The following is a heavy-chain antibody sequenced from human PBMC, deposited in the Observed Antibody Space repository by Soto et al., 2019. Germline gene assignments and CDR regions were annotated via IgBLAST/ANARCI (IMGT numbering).Heavy chain of an antibody. CDR2: ISAYNGNT. CDR3: ARDGDLEHYYYCYGMDV. V-gene: IGHV1-18*01. CDR1: GYTFTSYG. Sequence: GASVKVSCKASGYTFTSYGISWVRQAPGQGLEWMGWISAYNGNTNYAQKLQGRVTMTTDTSTSTAYMELRSLRSDDTAVYYCARDGDLEHYYYCYGMDVWGQGTTVTVSS. J-gene: IGHJ6*02. D-gene: IGHD1-1*01.